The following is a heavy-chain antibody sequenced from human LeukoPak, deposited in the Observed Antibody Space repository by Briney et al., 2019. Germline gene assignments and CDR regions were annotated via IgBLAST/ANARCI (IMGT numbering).Heavy chain of an antibody. CDR2: IYYSGST. Sequence: SETLSLTCTVSGGSISSSSYYWSWIRQHPGKGLEWIGYIYYSGSTYYNPSLKSRVTISVDTSKNQFSLKLSSVTAADTAVYYCARTVLLWFGDPSAAFDIWGQGTMVTVSS. D-gene: IGHD3-10*01. CDR1: GGSISSSSYY. CDR3: ARTVLLWFGDPSAAFDI. V-gene: IGHV4-31*03. J-gene: IGHJ3*02.